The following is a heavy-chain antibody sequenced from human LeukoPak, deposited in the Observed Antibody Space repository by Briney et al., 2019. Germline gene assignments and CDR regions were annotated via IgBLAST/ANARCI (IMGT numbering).Heavy chain of an antibody. V-gene: IGHV3-48*01. CDR1: GFTFSSYI. Sequence: QPGGSLRLSCAASGFTFSSYIMNWVRQAPGKGLEWVSYISSSSSTIYYADSVKGRFTISRDNAKNSLYLQMNSLRAEDTAVYYCARDQEQWLGGYFDYWGQGTLVTVSS. CDR3: ARDQEQWLGGYFDY. J-gene: IGHJ4*02. CDR2: ISSSSSTI. D-gene: IGHD6-19*01.